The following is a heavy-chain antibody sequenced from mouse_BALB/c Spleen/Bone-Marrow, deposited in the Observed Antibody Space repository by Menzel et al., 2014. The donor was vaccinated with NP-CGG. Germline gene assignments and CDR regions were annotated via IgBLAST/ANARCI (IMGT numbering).Heavy chain of an antibody. V-gene: IGHV1-69*02. CDR3: ARALGDGYYYAMDY. D-gene: IGHD2-3*01. CDR1: GYTFTSYW. Sequence: VQLQQSGAELVKPGPPVKLPCKASGYTFTSYWMTWVKQRPGRGLEWIGRIDPSDSETHYNQEFKDKATLTVDKSSSTAYIQLSSLTSEDSAVYCCARALGDGYYYAMDYWGQGTSVTASS. CDR2: IDPSDSET. J-gene: IGHJ4*01.